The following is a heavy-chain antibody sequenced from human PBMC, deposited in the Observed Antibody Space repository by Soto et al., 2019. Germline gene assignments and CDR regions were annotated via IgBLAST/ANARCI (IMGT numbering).Heavy chain of an antibody. CDR1: GYTLTELS. V-gene: IGHV1-24*01. D-gene: IGHD4-17*01. Sequence: GASVKVSCKVSGYTLTELSMHWVRQAPGKGLEWMGGFDPEDGETIYAQKFKGRVTMTEDTSTDTAYMELSSLRSEDTSVYYCATEGYGSVSWYFDLWGRGTLVTVSS. J-gene: IGHJ2*01. CDR3: ATEGYGSVSWYFDL. CDR2: FDPEDGET.